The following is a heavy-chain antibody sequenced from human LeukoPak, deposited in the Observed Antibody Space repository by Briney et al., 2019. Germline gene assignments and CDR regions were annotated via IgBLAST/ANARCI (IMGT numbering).Heavy chain of an antibody. CDR1: GFTFSSYE. CDR2: ISTNNDNI. J-gene: IGHJ4*02. D-gene: IGHD3-16*02. Sequence: GSLRLSCVVSGFTFSSYEMNWVRQAPGEGLEWVSHISTNNDNIQYVDSVKGRFTVSRDNAKNSLYLQMDSLRVEDTAIYYCAKGVWGTYHAFYSWGQGILVTVSS. V-gene: IGHV3-48*03. CDR3: AKGVWGTYHAFYS.